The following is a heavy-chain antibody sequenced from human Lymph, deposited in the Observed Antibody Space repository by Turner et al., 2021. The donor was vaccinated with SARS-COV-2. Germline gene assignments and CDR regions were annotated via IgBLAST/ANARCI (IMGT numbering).Heavy chain of an antibody. CDR2: IKQDGSEK. CDR3: ARVEMATISFDY. J-gene: IGHJ4*02. V-gene: IGHV3-7*01. CDR1: GFTFSLYW. Sequence: EVQLVESVGGLVQPGGSLRLSCAASGFTFSLYWMSWVRQAPGKGLEWVANIKQDGSEKYYVDSVKGRFTISRDNAKNSLYLQMNSLRAEDTAVYYCARVEMATISFDYWGQGTLVPVSS.